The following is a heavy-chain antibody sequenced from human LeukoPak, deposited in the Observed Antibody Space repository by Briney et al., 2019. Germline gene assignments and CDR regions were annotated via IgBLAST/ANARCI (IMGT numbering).Heavy chain of an antibody. V-gene: IGHV3-7*01. CDR3: ARGMDSSGPFDY. J-gene: IGHJ4*02. CDR1: GFSFSNYW. Sequence: TGGSLRLSCAASGFSFSNYWMTWVRQAPGKGLEWVASMNEDGSQKNYGDSVKGRFTISRDNAKNSLYLQMNSLRAEDTAVYYCARGMDSSGPFDYWGQGTLVTVSS. D-gene: IGHD3-22*01. CDR2: MNEDGSQK.